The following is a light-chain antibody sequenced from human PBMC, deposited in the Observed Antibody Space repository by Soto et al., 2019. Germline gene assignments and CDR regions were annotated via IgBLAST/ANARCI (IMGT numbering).Light chain of an antibody. CDR1: RSISTF. CDR3: QQYETFST. CDR2: DAS. J-gene: IGKJ2*01. Sequence: DIQLTQSPSTLSAFVGDRVSITCRASRSISTFLAWYQQKPATAPKVLIYDASTLQSGVPSRFSGSGSGTEFTLTILSLQADDFATYYCQQYETFSTFGQGTKVDIK. V-gene: IGKV1-5*01.